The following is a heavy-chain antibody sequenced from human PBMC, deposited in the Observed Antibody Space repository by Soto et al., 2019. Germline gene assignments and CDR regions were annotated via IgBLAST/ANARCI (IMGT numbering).Heavy chain of an antibody. V-gene: IGHV1-18*01. J-gene: IGHJ6*02. D-gene: IGHD2-15*01. CDR3: ARSRRSSGSSCYRAGYYYYYGMDV. Sequence: QVQLVQSGAEVKKPGASVKVSCKASGYTFTSYGISWVRQAPGQGLEWMGWISAYNGNTNYAQKLQGRVTMTTDTSTSTAYMELRSLRSDDTAVYYCARSRRSSGSSCYRAGYYYYYGMDVWGQGTTVTVSS. CDR1: GYTFTSYG. CDR2: ISAYNGNT.